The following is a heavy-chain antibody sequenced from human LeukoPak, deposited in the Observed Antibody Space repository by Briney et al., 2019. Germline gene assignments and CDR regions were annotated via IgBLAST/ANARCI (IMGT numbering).Heavy chain of an antibody. J-gene: IGHJ4*02. CDR3: AKDHEYYYGSGSYYTH. Sequence: GRSLRLSCAASGFTFRSYGMSWVRQAPGKGLEWVSAISGSGGSTHYADSVKGRFTISRDNSKNTLYLQMNGLRAEDTAVYYCAKDHEYYYGSGSYYTHWGQGTLVTVSS. V-gene: IGHV3-23*01. CDR1: GFTFRSYG. CDR2: ISGSGGST. D-gene: IGHD3-10*01.